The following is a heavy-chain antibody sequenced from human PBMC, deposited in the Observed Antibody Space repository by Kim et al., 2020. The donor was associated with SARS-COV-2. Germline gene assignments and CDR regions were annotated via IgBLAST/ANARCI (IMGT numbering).Heavy chain of an antibody. Sequence: SETLSLTCAVYGGSFSGYYWSWIRQPPGKGLEWIGEINHSGSTNYNPSLKSRVTISVDTSKNQFSLKLSSVTAADTAVYYCARVPGKCYYYGSGSCRGFDPWGQGTLVTVSS. J-gene: IGHJ5*02. CDR3: ARVPGKCYYYGSGSCRGFDP. CDR1: GGSFSGYY. D-gene: IGHD3-10*01. V-gene: IGHV4-34*01. CDR2: INHSGST.